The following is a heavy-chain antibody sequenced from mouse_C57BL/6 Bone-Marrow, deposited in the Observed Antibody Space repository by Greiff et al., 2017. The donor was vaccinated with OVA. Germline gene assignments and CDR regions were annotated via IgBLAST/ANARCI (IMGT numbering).Heavy chain of an antibody. CDR3: AREDGFPPWFAY. Sequence: EVQRVESGGGLVKPGGSLKLSCAASGFTFSSYAMSWVRQTPEKRLEWVATISDGGSYTYYPDNVKGRFTISRDNAKNNLYLQMSHLKSEDTAMYYCAREDGFPPWFAYWGQGTLVTVSA. CDR1: GFTFSSYA. D-gene: IGHD2-3*01. V-gene: IGHV5-4*01. CDR2: ISDGGSYT. J-gene: IGHJ3*01.